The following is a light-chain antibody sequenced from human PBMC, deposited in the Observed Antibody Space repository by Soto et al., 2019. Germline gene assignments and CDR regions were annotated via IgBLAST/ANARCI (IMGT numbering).Light chain of an antibody. CDR3: QQRSNWT. V-gene: IGKV3-11*01. CDR1: QSVSSY. J-gene: IGKJ1*01. Sequence: EIVLTQSPATLSLSPVERATLSCRASQSVSSYLAWYQQKPGQAPRLLIYDASNRATGIPARFSGSGSGTDFTLTISSLEPEDFAVYYCQQRSNWTFGQGNKVDIK. CDR2: DAS.